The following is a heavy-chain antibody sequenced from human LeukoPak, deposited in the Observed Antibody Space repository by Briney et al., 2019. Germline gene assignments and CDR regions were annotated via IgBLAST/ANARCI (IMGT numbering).Heavy chain of an antibody. CDR1: GGSFSGYC. V-gene: IGHV4-34*01. CDR2: INHSGST. CDR3: TRGKPETVFDS. Sequence: SETLSPTCSVYGGSFSGYCWSWIRQPPGKGLEWIGEINHSGSTNYNPSLKTRVSISLDTSRDQFSLKLTSVTAADTAVYYCTRGKPETVFDSWGRGTLVTVSS. J-gene: IGHJ4*02.